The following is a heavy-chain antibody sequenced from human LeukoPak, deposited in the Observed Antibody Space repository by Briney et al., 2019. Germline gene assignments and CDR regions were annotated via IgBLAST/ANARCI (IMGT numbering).Heavy chain of an antibody. Sequence: GGSLRLSCAASGFTFDDYGMSWVRQAPGKGLEWVSGINWNGGSTGYADSVKGRFTISRDNDKNSLYLQMNSLRVEDTAVYYCARFFSPSLTVFIIRGAFDIWGQGTMVTVSS. CDR2: INWNGGST. CDR3: ARFFSPSLTVFIIRGAFDI. J-gene: IGHJ3*02. V-gene: IGHV3-20*04. CDR1: GFTFDDYG. D-gene: IGHD3-3*01.